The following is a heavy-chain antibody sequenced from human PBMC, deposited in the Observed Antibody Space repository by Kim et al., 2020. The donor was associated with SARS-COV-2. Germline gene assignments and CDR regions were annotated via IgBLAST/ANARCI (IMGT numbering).Heavy chain of an antibody. V-gene: IGHV3-21*01. J-gene: IGHJ4*02. CDR2: SYI. Sequence: SYIYYADSMKGRFTISRDNAKNSLYLQMNSLRAEDTAVYYCARDGEFNDYWGQGTLVIVSS. CDR3: ARDGEFNDY. D-gene: IGHD3-10*01.